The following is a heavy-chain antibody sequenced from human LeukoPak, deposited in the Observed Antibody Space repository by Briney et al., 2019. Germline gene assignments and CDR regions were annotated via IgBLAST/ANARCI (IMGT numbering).Heavy chain of an antibody. CDR2: ISGSGGST. CDR3: ARDGIAVAGN. V-gene: IGHV3-23*01. J-gene: IGHJ4*02. Sequence: GGSLSLSCAASGFTFSSYAMSWVRQAPGKGLEWVSAISGSGGSTYYADSVRGRFTISRDNSKNTLYLQMNSLRAEDTAVYYCARDGIAVAGNWGQGTLVTVSS. D-gene: IGHD6-19*01. CDR1: GFTFSSYA.